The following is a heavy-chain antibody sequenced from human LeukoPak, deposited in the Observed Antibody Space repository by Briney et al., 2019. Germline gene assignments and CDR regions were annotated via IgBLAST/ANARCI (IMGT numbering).Heavy chain of an antibody. CDR2: ISGYNGYT. J-gene: IGHJ4*02. D-gene: IGHD3-9*01. V-gene: IGHV1-18*01. CDR3: AKAPHYNILTGDRLFDY. Sequence: ASVKVSCKASGYTFTSYGINWVRQAPGQGLEWMGWISGYNGYTYYAQKLQGRVTMTTDTSTSTAYMELRSLRSGDTAIYYCAKAPHYNILTGDRLFDYWGQGTLVTVSS. CDR1: GYTFTSYG.